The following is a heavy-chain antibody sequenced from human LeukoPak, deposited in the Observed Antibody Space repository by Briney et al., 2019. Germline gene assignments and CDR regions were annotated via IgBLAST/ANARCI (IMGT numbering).Heavy chain of an antibody. V-gene: IGHV1-24*01. D-gene: IGHD3-3*01. J-gene: IGHJ4*02. Sequence: GASVKVSCTASGYTFTSYGISWVRQAPGKGLEWMGGFDPEDGETIYAQKFQGRVTMTEDTSTDTAYMELSSLRSEDTAVYYCARELWGGNYNVWGQGTLVTVSS. CDR3: ARELWGGNYNV. CDR1: GYTFTSYG. CDR2: FDPEDGET.